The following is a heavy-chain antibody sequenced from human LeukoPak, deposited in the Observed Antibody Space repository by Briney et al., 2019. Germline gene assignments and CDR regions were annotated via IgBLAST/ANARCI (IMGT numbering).Heavy chain of an antibody. CDR2: LSAYNGNT. J-gene: IGHJ4*02. D-gene: IGHD2-15*01. CDR3: ARDWQVAATISPAGLFDY. V-gene: IGHV1-18*01. CDR1: GYSFTTYG. Sequence: ASLKVSCKASGYSFTTYGISWVRQAPGQGLEWMGWLSAYNGNTNYAQKLQGGVTMPTDTSTSTAYMELRSLRSDDTAVYYCARDWQVAATISPAGLFDYWGQGTLVTVSS.